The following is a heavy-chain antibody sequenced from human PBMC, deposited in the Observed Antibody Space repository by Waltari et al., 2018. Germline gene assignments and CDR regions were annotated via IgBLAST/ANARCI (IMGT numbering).Heavy chain of an antibody. CDR1: GGTLSSYT. D-gene: IGHD1-1*01. Sequence: QVQLVQSGAEVKKPGSSVKVSCKASGGTLSSYTFTWVRQAPGQGLEWMGSIIPFLGISKYAQSLQARLTITVDQSTNTGYMELKSLRPEDTGVYYCARSGEMKGTVDYWGQGTLVTVSS. CDR3: ARSGEMKGTVDY. J-gene: IGHJ4*02. V-gene: IGHV1-69*02. CDR2: IIPFLGIS.